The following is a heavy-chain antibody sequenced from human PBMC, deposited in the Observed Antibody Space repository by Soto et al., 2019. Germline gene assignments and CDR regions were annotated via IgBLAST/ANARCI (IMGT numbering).Heavy chain of an antibody. CDR2: ISSSSTI. CDR1: GFTFSSYS. CDR3: ARLMYYDFWSGYPKPYYYGMDV. Sequence: GGSLRLSCAASGFTFSSYSMNWVRQAPGKGLEWVSYISSSSTIYYADSVKGRFTISRDNAKNSLYLQMNSLRDEDTAVYYCARLMYYDFWSGYPKPYYYGMDVWGQGTTVTVSS. D-gene: IGHD3-3*01. J-gene: IGHJ6*02. V-gene: IGHV3-48*02.